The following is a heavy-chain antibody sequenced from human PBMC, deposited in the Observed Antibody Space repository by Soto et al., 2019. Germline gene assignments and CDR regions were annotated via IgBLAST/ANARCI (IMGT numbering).Heavy chain of an antibody. CDR3: ARHHVRGRTIAGAAEF. V-gene: IGHV4-34*01. J-gene: IGHJ4*02. CDR2: INHSGNT. D-gene: IGHD1-26*01. CDR1: GGSLSGYY. Sequence: SETLSLTCAVYGGSLSGYYWSWIRQPPGKALEWIGEINHSGNTNYNPSLKTRVTISVDTSKNQLVLNLSSVTAADTAMYYCARHHVRGRTIAGAAEFWGQGTLVTVSS.